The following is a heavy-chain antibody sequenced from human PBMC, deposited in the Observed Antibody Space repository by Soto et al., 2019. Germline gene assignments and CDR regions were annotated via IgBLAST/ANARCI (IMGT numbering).Heavy chain of an antibody. CDR1: GYGFTGYY. Sequence: GESLKISCKGSGYGFTGYYISWVRQMPGKGLEWMGRIDPSDSYTNYSPSFQGHVTISADKSDSTAYLQWSSLKASDTAMYYCARNYGGGYPDYWGQGTLVTVSS. D-gene: IGHD1-26*01. CDR2: IDPSDSYT. J-gene: IGHJ4*02. CDR3: ARNYGGGYPDY. V-gene: IGHV5-10-1*01.